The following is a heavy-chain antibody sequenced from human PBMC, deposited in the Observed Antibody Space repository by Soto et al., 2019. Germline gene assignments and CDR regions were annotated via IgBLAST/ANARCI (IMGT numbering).Heavy chain of an antibody. J-gene: IGHJ5*02. CDR3: AKLDCSSTTCYTGGSWFDP. CDR2: ISGGGGTA. Sequence: GGSLRLSCVASGFTFSSYAMSWVRQAPGKGLEWVPAISGGGGTAYYADSVKGRFTISRDNSKNTLYLQMTSLRAEDTAVYYCAKLDCSSTTCYTGGSWFDPWGQGTLVTVSS. D-gene: IGHD2-2*02. V-gene: IGHV3-23*01. CDR1: GFTFSSYA.